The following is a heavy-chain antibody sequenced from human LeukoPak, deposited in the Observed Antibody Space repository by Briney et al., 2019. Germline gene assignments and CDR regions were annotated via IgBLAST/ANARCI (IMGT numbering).Heavy chain of an antibody. V-gene: IGHV4-59*01. J-gene: IGHJ4*02. CDR3: ARDSYYDFWSGYDN. CDR1: GGSISSYY. CDR2: IYYSGNT. D-gene: IGHD3-3*01. Sequence: SETLSLTCTVSGGSISSYYWSWIRQPPGKGLEWVGYIYYSGNTNYNPSLKSRVTISVDTSKNQFSLKLNSVTAADTAVYYCARDSYYDFWSGYDNWGQGTLVTVSS.